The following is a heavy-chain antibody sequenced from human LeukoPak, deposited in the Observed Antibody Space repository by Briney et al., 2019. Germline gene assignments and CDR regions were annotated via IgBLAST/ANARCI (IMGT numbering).Heavy chain of an antibody. D-gene: IGHD4/OR15-4a*01. CDR3: AKCRFLMTIRWLNYYYYMDV. CDR1: AFTFSSYG. J-gene: IGHJ6*03. Sequence: GGTLRLSCAASAFTFSSYGMSWVRQAPGKGLEWVSAISGDGRDIFYADSVKGRFTISRDNSKNTLYLQMNSLRAEDTAVYCCAKCRFLMTIRWLNYYYYMDVWGKGTTVTISS. V-gene: IGHV3-23*01. CDR2: ISGDGRDI.